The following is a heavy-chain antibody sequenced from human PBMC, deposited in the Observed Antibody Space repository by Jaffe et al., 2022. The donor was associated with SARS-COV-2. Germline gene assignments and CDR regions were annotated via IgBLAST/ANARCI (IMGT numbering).Heavy chain of an antibody. CDR2: INTNTGNP. D-gene: IGHD3-16*01. J-gene: IGHJ2*01. V-gene: IGHV7-4-1*02. CDR3: TRRMGAWYFDL. Sequence: QMQLVQSGSELKKPGASVKVSCKASGYILTNFAINWVRQAPGQGLEWMGWINTNTGNPTYAQDFTGRFVFSLDTSVSTAYLQINTLKTDDTAVYFCTRRMGAWYFDLWGRGTLLTVSS. CDR1: GYILTNFA.